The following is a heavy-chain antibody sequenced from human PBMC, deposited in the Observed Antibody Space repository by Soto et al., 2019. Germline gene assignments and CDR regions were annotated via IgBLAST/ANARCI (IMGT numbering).Heavy chain of an antibody. CDR1: GGSISSNGYF. V-gene: IGHV4-39*07. Sequence: PSETLSLTCTVSGGSISSNGYFWGWIRQPPGKGLEWIASMYYSGGTYYNPSLKSRVTISVDTSKNQFSLKLSSVTAADTAVYYCARSDGRYWGQGTLVTVSS. CDR2: MYYSGGT. CDR3: ARSDGRY. J-gene: IGHJ4*02.